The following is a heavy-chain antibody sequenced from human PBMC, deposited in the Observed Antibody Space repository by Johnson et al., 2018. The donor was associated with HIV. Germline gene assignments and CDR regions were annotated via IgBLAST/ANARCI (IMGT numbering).Heavy chain of an antibody. CDR2: ISYDGNNK. J-gene: IGHJ3*02. D-gene: IGHD1-26*01. V-gene: IGHV3-30*04. CDR1: GLTFSNYA. Sequence: QVQLVESGGGVVQPGRSLRLSCAASGLTFSNYAMHWVRQAPGKGLEWVAVISYDGNNKYYADSLKGRFTISRDNAKNSLYLQMNSLRAEDTAVYYCARESANSGRYSGAFDIWGQGTLVTVSS. CDR3: ARESANSGRYSGAFDI.